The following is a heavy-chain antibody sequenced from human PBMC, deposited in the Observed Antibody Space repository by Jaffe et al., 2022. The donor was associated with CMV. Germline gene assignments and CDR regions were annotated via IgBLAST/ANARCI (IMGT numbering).Heavy chain of an antibody. D-gene: IGHD6-19*01. CDR1: GFRFDDYA. CDR3: AKDMSPSIKVASSGLDV. V-gene: IGHV3-9*01. J-gene: IGHJ6*02. CDR2: ISWSGDNI. Sequence: EVQLVESGGGLVQPGSSLKLSCAASGFRFDDYAMYWVRQAPGKGLEWVSSISWSGDNIEYADSVKGRFTISRDNAKNSLYLQMNTLRPEDTALYHCAKDMSPSIKVASSGLDVWGQGATVTVSS.